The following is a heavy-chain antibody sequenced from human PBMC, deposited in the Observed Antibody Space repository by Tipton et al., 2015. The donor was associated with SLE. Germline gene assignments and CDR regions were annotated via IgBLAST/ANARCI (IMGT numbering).Heavy chain of an antibody. CDR2: ICGSGGST. CDR1: GFTFSSYA. V-gene: IGHV3-23*01. Sequence: SLRLSCAASGFTFSSYAMSWVRQAPGKGLWWVSAICGSGGSTYYADPMKGRFTISRDNSKNTLYLQMKSLRAENTAVYYCATGSYSSSWSRDYSFTDVWGKGTTVTV. CDR3: ATGSYSSSWSRDYSFTDV. J-gene: IGHJ6*03. D-gene: IGHD6-13*01.